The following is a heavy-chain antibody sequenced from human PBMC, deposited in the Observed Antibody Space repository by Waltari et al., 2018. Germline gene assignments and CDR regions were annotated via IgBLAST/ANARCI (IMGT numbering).Heavy chain of an antibody. Sequence: EVQLVESGGGLVKPGGSLRLSCAASGFPFSSYSLNWVRQAPGKGLEWVSSISSSSSYIYYADSVKGRFTISRDNAKNSLYLQMNSLRAEDTAVYYCASQGPFPTTWGQGTLVTVSS. J-gene: IGHJ5*02. D-gene: IGHD4-17*01. CDR3: ASQGPFPTT. CDR2: ISSSSSYI. V-gene: IGHV3-21*01. CDR1: GFPFSSYS.